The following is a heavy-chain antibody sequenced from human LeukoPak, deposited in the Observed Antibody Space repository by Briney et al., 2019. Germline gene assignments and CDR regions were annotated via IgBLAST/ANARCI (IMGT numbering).Heavy chain of an antibody. Sequence: PGGSLRLSCAASGFTFNTYAMTWVRQAPGKGLEWVSGISGSGSSTYYADSVKGRFTISRDNAKNSLYLQMNSLRAEDTAVYYCARDRVKEDGYNYFSRYYYYGMDVWGQGTTVTVSS. V-gene: IGHV3-23*01. J-gene: IGHJ6*02. D-gene: IGHD5-24*01. CDR3: ARDRVKEDGYNYFSRYYYYGMDV. CDR2: ISGSGSST. CDR1: GFTFNTYA.